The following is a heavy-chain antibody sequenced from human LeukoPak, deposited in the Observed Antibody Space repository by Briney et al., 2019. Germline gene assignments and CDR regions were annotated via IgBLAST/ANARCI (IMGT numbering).Heavy chain of an antibody. J-gene: IGHJ4*02. D-gene: IGHD3-9*01. CDR3: AKSLWLPSSSPDY. Sequence: PGGSLRLSCAASGFTFSSYAMSWVRQAPGKGLEWVSAISGSGGSTYYADSVKGRFTNSRDNSKNKLYLQMNSLRAEDTAVYYCAKSLWLPSSSPDYWGQGTLVTVSS. CDR1: GFTFSSYA. V-gene: IGHV3-23*01. CDR2: ISGSGGST.